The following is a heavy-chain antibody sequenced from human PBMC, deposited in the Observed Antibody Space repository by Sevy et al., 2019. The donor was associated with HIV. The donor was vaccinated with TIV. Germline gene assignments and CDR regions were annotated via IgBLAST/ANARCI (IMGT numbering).Heavy chain of an antibody. D-gene: IGHD6-19*01. CDR3: AREGGSSGWY. CDR2: IYYSGST. CDR1: GGSISSGGYY. V-gene: IGHV4-31*03. J-gene: IGHJ4*02. Sequence: SETLSLTCTVSGGSISSGGYYWSWIRQHPGKGLEWIGYIYYSGSTYYHPSLKSRVTISVDTSKNQFSLKLSSVTAADTAVYYCAREGGSSGWYWGQGTLVTVSS.